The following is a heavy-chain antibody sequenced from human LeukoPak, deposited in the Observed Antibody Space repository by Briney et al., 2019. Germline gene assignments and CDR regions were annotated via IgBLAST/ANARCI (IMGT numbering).Heavy chain of an antibody. CDR3: ARGAITSPFDP. CDR2: ISSSGSTI. Sequence: GGSLRLSCAASGFTLSDYYMSWIRQAPGKGLEWVSYISSSGSTIYYADSVKGRFTISRDNAKNSLYLQTNSLRAEDTAVYYCARGAITSPFDPWGQGTLVTVSS. V-gene: IGHV3-11*01. D-gene: IGHD5-24*01. J-gene: IGHJ5*02. CDR1: GFTLSDYY.